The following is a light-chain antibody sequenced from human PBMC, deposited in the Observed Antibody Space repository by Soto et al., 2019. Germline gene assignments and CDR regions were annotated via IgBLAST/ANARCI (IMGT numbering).Light chain of an antibody. J-gene: IGLJ1*01. Sequence: QLVLTQPPSAAGTPGQRVTISCSGSYSNIGTNTVNWYQQRPGTAPRLLIQRNTQRPSGVPDRFSGAKSGTSASLAISGLQSEDEADYYCAAWDDSLNGHYVIGTGTKVTVL. CDR2: RNT. CDR1: YSNIGTNT. CDR3: AAWDDSLNGHYV. V-gene: IGLV1-44*01.